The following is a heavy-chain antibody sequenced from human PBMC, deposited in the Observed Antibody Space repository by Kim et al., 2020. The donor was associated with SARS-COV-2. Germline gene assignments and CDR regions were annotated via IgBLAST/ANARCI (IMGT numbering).Heavy chain of an antibody. D-gene: IGHD2-15*01. Sequence: SETLSLTCTVSSDSSRSYYWTWLRQPPGKGLEWIAYVYYSGVPRYSPSLKSRVTMSADTSKNQFSLKVRSLTAADTAVYYCATVRDRGRLDYWGQGIQAT. CDR2: VYYSGVP. CDR3: ATVRDRGRLDY. J-gene: IGHJ4*02. V-gene: IGHV4-59*01. CDR1: SDSSRSYY.